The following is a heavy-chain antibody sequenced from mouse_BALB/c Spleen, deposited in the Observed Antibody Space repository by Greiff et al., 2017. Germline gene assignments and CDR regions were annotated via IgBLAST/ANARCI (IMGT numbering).Heavy chain of an antibody. V-gene: IGHV14-3*02. CDR1: GFNIKDTY. CDR2: IDPANGNT. Sequence: EVKLMESGAELVKPGASVKLSCTASGFNIKDTYMHWVKQRPEQGLEWIGRIDPANGNTKYDPKFQGKATITADTSSNTAYLQLSSLTSEDTAVYYCARSAYGNYFDYWGQGTTLAVSS. CDR3: ARSAYGNYFDY. J-gene: IGHJ2*01. D-gene: IGHD2-10*02.